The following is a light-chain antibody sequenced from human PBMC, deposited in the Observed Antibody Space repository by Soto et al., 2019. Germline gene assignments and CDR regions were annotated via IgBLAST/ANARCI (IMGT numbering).Light chain of an antibody. CDR3: QQRSNWPPGVT. V-gene: IGKV3-11*01. Sequence: EIVLTQSPATLSLSPGQRATLSCRASQSVSSSLAWYQQKPGQPPRLLISDASNRATGVPARFSGSGSGTDFTLTIGSLEAEDFAVYYCQQRSNWPPGVTFGPGTKIDIK. CDR1: QSVSSS. CDR2: DAS. J-gene: IGKJ3*01.